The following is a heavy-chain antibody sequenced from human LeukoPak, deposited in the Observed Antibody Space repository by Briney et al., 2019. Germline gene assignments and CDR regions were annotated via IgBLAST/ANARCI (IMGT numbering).Heavy chain of an antibody. J-gene: IGHJ4*02. Sequence: GGSLRLSCAASGFTFSSYGMHWVRRAPGKGLEWVAFIRYDGSNKYYADSVKGRFTISRDNSKNTLYLQMNSLRAEDTAVYYCAKDRGVRGVFDYWGQGTLVTVSS. CDR2: IRYDGSNK. CDR3: AKDRGVRGVFDY. V-gene: IGHV3-30*02. CDR1: GFTFSSYG. D-gene: IGHD3-10*01.